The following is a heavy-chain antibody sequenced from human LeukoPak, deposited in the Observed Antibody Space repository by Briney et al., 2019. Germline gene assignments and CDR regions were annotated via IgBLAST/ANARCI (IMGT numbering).Heavy chain of an antibody. CDR3: ARDSSYALDI. Sequence: GGSLRLSCAASRLTFSNAWMNWVRQAPGKGLEWVSYISSSSGILYYADSVKGRFTISRDNAKNALYLQMNSLRDEDTAVYYCARDSSYALDIWGQGTMVTVSS. CDR2: ISSSSGIL. CDR1: RLTFSNAW. J-gene: IGHJ3*02. D-gene: IGHD3-10*01. V-gene: IGHV3-48*02.